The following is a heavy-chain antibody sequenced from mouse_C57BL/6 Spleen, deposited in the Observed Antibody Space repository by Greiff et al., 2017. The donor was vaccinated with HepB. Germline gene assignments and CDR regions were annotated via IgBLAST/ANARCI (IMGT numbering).Heavy chain of an antibody. CDR3: ARTIVTYYFDD. Sequence: EVMLVESEGGLVQPGSSMKLSCTASGFTFSDYYMAWVRQVPEKGLEWVANINYDGSSTYYLDSLKSRFIISRDNAKNILYLQMSGLKSEDTATYYCARTIVTYYFDDWGQGTTLTVSS. V-gene: IGHV5-16*01. CDR2: INYDGSST. J-gene: IGHJ2*01. D-gene: IGHD2-5*01. CDR1: GFTFSDYY.